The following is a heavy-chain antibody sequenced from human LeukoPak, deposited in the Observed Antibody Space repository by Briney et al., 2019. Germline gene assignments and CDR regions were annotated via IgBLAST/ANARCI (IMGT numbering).Heavy chain of an antibody. CDR2: IRNKAKGYTT. Sequence: GGSLRLSCAVSGFTFSDHYMDWVRQAPGKGLEWVGLIRNKAKGYTTEYAAPVKGRFTISRDDSKNSLYLQMNSLKTEDTAVYYCARGFNGLDSKVGENWGQGTLVTVSS. J-gene: IGHJ4*02. V-gene: IGHV3-72*01. D-gene: IGHD1-26*01. CDR3: ARGFNGLDSKVGEN. CDR1: GFTFSDHY.